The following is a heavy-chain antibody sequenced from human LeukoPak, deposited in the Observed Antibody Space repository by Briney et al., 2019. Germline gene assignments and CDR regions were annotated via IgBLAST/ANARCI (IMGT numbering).Heavy chain of an antibody. Sequence: GGSLRLSCAASGFTVSSNYMSWVRQAPGRGLEWVSVIYSGGSTYYADSVKGRFTISRDNSKNTLYLQMNNLRAEDMAVYYCARDSSGYYGQFDYWGQGTLVTVSS. V-gene: IGHV3-53*01. J-gene: IGHJ4*02. D-gene: IGHD3-22*01. CDR2: IYSGGST. CDR1: GFTVSSNY. CDR3: ARDSSGYYGQFDY.